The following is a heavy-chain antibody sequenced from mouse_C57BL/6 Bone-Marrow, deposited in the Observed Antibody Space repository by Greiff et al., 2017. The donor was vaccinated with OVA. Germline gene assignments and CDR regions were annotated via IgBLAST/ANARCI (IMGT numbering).Heavy chain of an antibody. J-gene: IGHJ2*01. D-gene: IGHD1-1*01. Sequence: EVQLQQSGAELVRPGASVKLSCTASGFNIKDDYMHWVKQRPEQGLEWIGWIDPENGDTEYASKFQGKATITADTSSNTAYLQLSSLTSEDTAVYYCTTTVVEGYWGQGTTLTVSS. CDR1: GFNIKDDY. V-gene: IGHV14-4*01. CDR3: TTTVVEGY. CDR2: IDPENGDT.